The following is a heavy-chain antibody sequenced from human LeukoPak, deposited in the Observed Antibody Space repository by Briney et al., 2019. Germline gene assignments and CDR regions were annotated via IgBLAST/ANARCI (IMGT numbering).Heavy chain of an antibody. J-gene: IGHJ4*02. CDR1: GFTFSSYW. Sequence: PGGSLRLSCAASGFTFSSYWMSWVRQAPGKGLEWVSSISRTSEYIHYADSVRGRFAISRDSAKNSVYLQMNSLRAEDTAVYFCAGGGDFDYWGQGILVTVSA. V-gene: IGHV3-21*01. CDR3: AGGGDFDY. D-gene: IGHD3-16*01. CDR2: ISRTSEYI.